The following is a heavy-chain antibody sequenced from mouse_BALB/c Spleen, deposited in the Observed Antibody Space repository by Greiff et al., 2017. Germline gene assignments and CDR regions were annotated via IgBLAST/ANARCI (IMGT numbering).Heavy chain of an antibody. CDR1: GFTFSSYT. J-gene: IGHJ4*01. V-gene: IGHV5-12-2*01. D-gene: IGHD4-1*01. CDR2: ISNGGGST. Sequence: EVNVVESGGGLVQPGGSLKLSCAASGFTFSSYTMSWVRQTPEKRLEWVAYISNGGGSTYYPGTVKGRFTISRDNAKNTLYLQMSSLKSEDTAMYYCARVALITGTEYYAMDYWGQGTSVTVSS. CDR3: ARVALITGTEYYAMDY.